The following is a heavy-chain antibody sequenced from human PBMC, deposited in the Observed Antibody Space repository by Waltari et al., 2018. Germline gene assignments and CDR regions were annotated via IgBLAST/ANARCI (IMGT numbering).Heavy chain of an antibody. D-gene: IGHD1-26*01. CDR2: RSSDGTYK. J-gene: IGHJ4*02. Sequence: QVQLVESGGGVVQPGRSLRLSCAASGFSFASYTMHWVRQAPGKGLEWVAVRSSDGTYKYYADSVRGLLIISRDNSKSTLFLQMNSLRPEDTALYYCARDPVGSSSVRFFDHWGQGALVTVSS. CDR1: GFSFASYT. V-gene: IGHV3-30-3*01. CDR3: ARDPVGSSSVRFFDH.